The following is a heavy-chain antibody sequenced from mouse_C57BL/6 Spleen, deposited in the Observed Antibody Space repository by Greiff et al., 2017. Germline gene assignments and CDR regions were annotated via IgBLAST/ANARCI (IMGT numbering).Heavy chain of an antibody. CDR1: GFSLTSYG. J-gene: IGHJ1*03. CDR3: ARYYYDGYFDV. Sequence: VQLQESGPGLVAPSQSLSITCTVSGFSLTSYGVAWVRQSPGKGLEWLGVIWGVGSTNYNSALKSRLSISKDNSKSQVYLKMNSLQTDDTAMYYCARYYYDGYFDVWGTGTTVTVSS. V-gene: IGHV2-6*01. D-gene: IGHD1-1*01. CDR2: IWGVGST.